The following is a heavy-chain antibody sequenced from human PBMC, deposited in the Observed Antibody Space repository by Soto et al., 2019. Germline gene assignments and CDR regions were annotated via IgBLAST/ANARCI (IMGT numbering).Heavy chain of an antibody. CDR2: ISSSGSTI. Sequence: RRLSCAASGFTFSDYYMSWIRQAPGKGLEWVSYISSSGSTIYYADSVKGRFTISRDNAKNSLYLQMNSLRAEDTAVYYCARDYDFWSGSSDYWGQGTLVTVSS. J-gene: IGHJ4*02. V-gene: IGHV3-11*01. CDR3: ARDYDFWSGSSDY. D-gene: IGHD3-3*01. CDR1: GFTFSDYY.